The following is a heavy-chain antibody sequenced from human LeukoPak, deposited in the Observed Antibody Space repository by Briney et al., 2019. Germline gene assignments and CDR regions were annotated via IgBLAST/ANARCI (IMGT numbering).Heavy chain of an antibody. CDR2: ISAYNGNT. J-gene: IGHJ3*02. D-gene: IGHD3-22*01. V-gene: IGHV1-18*01. CDR1: GYTFTSYG. CDR3: ARDSPPNYSDSSGYYSDAFDI. Sequence: GASVKVSCKASGYTFTSYGISWVRQGPGQGLEWMGWISAYNGNTKYAQMVQGRVTMTTDTSTSTAYMELRSLRSEDTAVYYCARDSPPNYSDSSGYYSDAFDIWGQGTMVTVSS.